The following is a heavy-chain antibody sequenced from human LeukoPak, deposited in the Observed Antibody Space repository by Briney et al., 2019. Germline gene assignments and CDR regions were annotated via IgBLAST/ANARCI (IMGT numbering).Heavy chain of an antibody. CDR3: AKDSKNDYVWGSYPHEGGHFDY. CDR1: GGSISSYY. D-gene: IGHD3-16*02. CDR2: ISGSGGST. V-gene: IGHV3-23*01. J-gene: IGHJ4*02. Sequence: ETLSLTCTVSGGSISSYYWSWVRQAPGKGLEWVSAISGSGGSTYYADSVKGRFTISRDNSKNTLYLQMNSLRAEDTAVYYCAKDSKNDYVWGSYPHEGGHFDYWGQGTLVTVSS.